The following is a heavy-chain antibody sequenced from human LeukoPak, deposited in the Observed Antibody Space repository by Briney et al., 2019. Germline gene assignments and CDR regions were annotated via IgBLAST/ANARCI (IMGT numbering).Heavy chain of an antibody. D-gene: IGHD1-26*01. V-gene: IGHV1-2*02. Sequence: EASVKVSCKASGYTFTGYYMHWVRQAPGQGLEWMGWINPNSGGTNYAQKFQGRVTMTRDTSISTAYMELSRLRSDDTAVYYCARGRHRATGRRYDAFDIWGQGTMVTVSS. CDR1: GYTFTGYY. J-gene: IGHJ3*02. CDR2: INPNSGGT. CDR3: ARGRHRATGRRYDAFDI.